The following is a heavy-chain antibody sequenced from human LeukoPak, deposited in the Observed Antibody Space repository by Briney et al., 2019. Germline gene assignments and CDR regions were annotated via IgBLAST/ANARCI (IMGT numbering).Heavy chain of an antibody. D-gene: IGHD2-15*01. CDR3: ANVVVVAAAKGAFDI. CDR1: GFTFDDYA. CDR2: ISWNSGSI. V-gene: IGHV3-9*01. Sequence: GRSLRLSCAASGFTFDDYAMHWVRQAPGKGLEWVSGISWNSGSIGYADSVKGRFTISRDNAKNSLYLQMNSLRAEDTALYYCANVVVVAAAKGAFDIWGQGTMVTVSS. J-gene: IGHJ3*02.